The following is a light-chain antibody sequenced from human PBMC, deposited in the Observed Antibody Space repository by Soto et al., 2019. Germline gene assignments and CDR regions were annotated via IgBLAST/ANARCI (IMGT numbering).Light chain of an antibody. CDR3: QQYASSPVT. CDR1: QSVISSY. Sequence: EIMLTQSPGTLSLSPGEGATLSCRASQSVISSYLAWYQQKPGQAPRLLIYGASSRATGIPDRFSGSGSGPDFSLTISRLEPEDFAVYYCQQYASSPVTFGQGTKVEIK. CDR2: GAS. V-gene: IGKV3-20*01. J-gene: IGKJ1*01.